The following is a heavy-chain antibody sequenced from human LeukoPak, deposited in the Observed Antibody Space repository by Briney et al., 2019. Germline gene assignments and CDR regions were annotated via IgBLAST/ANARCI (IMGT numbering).Heavy chain of an antibody. D-gene: IGHD7-27*01. Sequence: TGGSLRLSCAASGFIFSHYGMNWVRQAPGKGLEWVSGITSRSTTYYADSVKGRFTISRDNSKDMVWLQINSLTAEDTATYYCAKDGNWARFEDWGQGTLVTVSS. CDR3: AKDGNWARFED. CDR2: ITSRSTT. V-gene: IGHV3-23*01. J-gene: IGHJ4*02. CDR1: GFIFSHYG.